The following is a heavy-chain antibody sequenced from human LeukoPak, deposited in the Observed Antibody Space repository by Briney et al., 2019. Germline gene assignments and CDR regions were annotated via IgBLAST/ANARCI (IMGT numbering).Heavy chain of an antibody. Sequence: GGSLSLSCAASGFTFSNYAMSWVRQAPGKGLEWVSTTSGVTTYYANTVKGGVTISRHNSMNTLYLQMDSLRAEDTAVYYCAKARDSAAAGTDYWGQGTLVTVSS. J-gene: IGHJ4*02. D-gene: IGHD6-13*01. CDR2: TSGVTT. CDR1: GFTFSNYA. CDR3: AKARDSAAAGTDY. V-gene: IGHV3-23*01.